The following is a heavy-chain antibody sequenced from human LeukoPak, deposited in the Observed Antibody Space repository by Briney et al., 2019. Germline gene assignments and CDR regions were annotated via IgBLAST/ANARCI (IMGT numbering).Heavy chain of an antibody. V-gene: IGHV3-43*02. CDR3: VKLIWSGYANWFDP. CDR2: ISGNGGST. J-gene: IGHJ5*02. D-gene: IGHD3-3*01. CDR1: GFTFDDYA. Sequence: GSLRLSCAASGFTFDDYAMHWVRQAPGKGLEWVSLISGNGGSTYYADSVKGRFTISRDNRKNSMYLQMNSMRTEDTVLYYCVKLIWSGYANWFDPWGQGTLVTVSS.